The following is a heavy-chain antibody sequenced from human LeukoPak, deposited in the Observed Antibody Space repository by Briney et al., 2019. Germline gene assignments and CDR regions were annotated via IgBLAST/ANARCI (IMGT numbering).Heavy chain of an antibody. V-gene: IGHV4-61*02. D-gene: IGHD4-17*01. J-gene: IGHJ4*02. CDR2: IYTSGST. CDR1: GGSISSGSYY. CDR3: ARESIYGDYGH. Sequence: NPSQTLSLTCTVSGGSISSGSYYWSWIRQPAGKGLEWIGRIYTSGSTNYNPSLKSRVTISVDTSKNQFSLKLSSVTAADTAVYYCARESIYGDYGHWGQGTLVTVS.